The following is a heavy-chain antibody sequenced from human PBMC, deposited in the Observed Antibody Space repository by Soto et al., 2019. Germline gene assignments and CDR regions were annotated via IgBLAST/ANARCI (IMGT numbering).Heavy chain of an antibody. CDR3: AKVYYYGSGSYDPPHCYGMDV. CDR2: ISGSGGST. D-gene: IGHD3-10*01. J-gene: IGHJ6*02. V-gene: IGHV3-23*01. CDR1: GVTFSNYG. Sequence: GGSLRLSCAASGVTFSNYGIHWVRQAPGKGLEWVSAISGSGGSTYYADSVKGRFTISRDNSKNTLYLQMNSLRAEDTAVYYCAKVYYYGSGSYDPPHCYGMDVWGQGTTVTVSS.